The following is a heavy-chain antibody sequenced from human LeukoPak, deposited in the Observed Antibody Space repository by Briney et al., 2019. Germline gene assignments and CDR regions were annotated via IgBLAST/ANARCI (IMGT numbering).Heavy chain of an antibody. J-gene: IGHJ4*02. Sequence: PGGSLRLSCIASGFTFDDFAMHWDRQAPGKVLEWVSLISWDAGSTSYADSVKGRFSISRDNSKNSLYLQMNSLRAEDSALYYCAKSLYSSNWRLGLDYWGQGTLVTVSS. CDR2: ISWDAGST. CDR3: AKSLYSSNWRLGLDY. V-gene: IGHV3-43D*03. D-gene: IGHD6-13*01. CDR1: GFTFDDFA.